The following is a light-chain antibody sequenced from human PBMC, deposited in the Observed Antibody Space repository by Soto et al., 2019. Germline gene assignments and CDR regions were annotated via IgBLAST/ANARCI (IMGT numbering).Light chain of an antibody. CDR1: QSISNY. J-gene: IGKJ1*01. V-gene: IGKV1-39*01. CDR3: QQNYITPPWT. CDR2: AAS. Sequence: DIQMTQSPSSLSASVGDRVTITCRASQSISNYLNWYQHKAGKAPKVLIYAASSLQRGVPSRFSGSGSGTDFTLIISSLQPEDFATYYCQQNYITPPWTFGPGTKVDIK.